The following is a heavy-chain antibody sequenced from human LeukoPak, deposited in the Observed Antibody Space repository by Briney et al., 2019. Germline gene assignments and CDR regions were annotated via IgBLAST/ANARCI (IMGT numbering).Heavy chain of an antibody. CDR3: AKERPRYDILTGYPYYFDY. Sequence: GGSLRLSCAASGFTFSSYVMHWVRQAPGKGLEWVAFIRYDGSNKYYADSVKGRFTISRDNSKNTLYLQMNSLRAEDTAVYYCAKERPRYDILTGYPYYFDYWGQGTLVTVSS. CDR1: GFTFSSYV. J-gene: IGHJ4*02. CDR2: IRYDGSNK. V-gene: IGHV3-30*02. D-gene: IGHD3-9*01.